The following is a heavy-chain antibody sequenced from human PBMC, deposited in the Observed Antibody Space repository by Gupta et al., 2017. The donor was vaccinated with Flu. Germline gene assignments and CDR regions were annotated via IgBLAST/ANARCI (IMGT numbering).Heavy chain of an antibody. Sequence: DVQLVESGGGLVQSGGSLRLSCVASGFTFGHYNMNWVRRAPGKGLEWVSYIGSSSTTIYYADAVKGRFTISRDNAKNSLYLQRNSLRAEDTAVYFCARAEYRYDTSGYYRMNFWGQGTLVTVSS. CDR1: GFTFGHYN. J-gene: IGHJ4*02. CDR3: ARAEYRYDTSGYYRMNF. V-gene: IGHV3-48*01. D-gene: IGHD3-22*01. CDR2: IGSSSTTI.